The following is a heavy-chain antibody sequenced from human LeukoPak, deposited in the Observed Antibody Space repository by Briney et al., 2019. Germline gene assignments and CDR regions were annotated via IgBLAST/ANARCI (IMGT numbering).Heavy chain of an antibody. V-gene: IGHV3-21*01. Sequence: GGSLRLSCAASEFSVGSNYMTWVRQAPGKGLEWVSSISSSGDYISYADSVTGRFTISRDNAKKSLYLQMKILRAEDTAVYYCARDPIYTFDGPEYFQHWGQGTLVTVSS. J-gene: IGHJ1*01. CDR1: EFSVGSNY. D-gene: IGHD2-2*02. CDR3: ARDPIYTFDGPEYFQH. CDR2: ISSSGDYI.